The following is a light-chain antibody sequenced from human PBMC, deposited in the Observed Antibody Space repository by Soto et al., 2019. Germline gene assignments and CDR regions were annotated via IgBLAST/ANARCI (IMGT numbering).Light chain of an antibody. CDR2: EIN. CDR3: SSFKGTNSFV. Sequence: QSVLTQPPSASGSPGQSVTISCTGTSSDVGAYDYVSWYQQHPGKAPKLMIYEINKRPSGVPDRFSGSKSGNTASLTVSGLQAEDEADYYCSSFKGTNSFVFGTGTKVTV. CDR1: SSDVGAYDY. J-gene: IGLJ1*01. V-gene: IGLV2-8*01.